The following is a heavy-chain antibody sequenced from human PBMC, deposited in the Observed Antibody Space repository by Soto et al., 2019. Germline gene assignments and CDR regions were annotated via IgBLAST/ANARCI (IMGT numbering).Heavy chain of an antibody. J-gene: IGHJ4*02. CDR1: GGSISSGGYY. V-gene: IGHV4-31*03. CDR2: IYYSGST. D-gene: IGHD6-19*01. CDR3: ARVVHVAVAGTPYFDY. Sequence: QVQLQESGPGLVKPSQTLSLTCTVSGGSISSGGYYWSWIRQHPGKGLEWIGYIYYSGSTYYNPSLKSRVTISVDTSKNQFSLKLSSVTAADTAVYYCARVVHVAVAGTPYFDYWGQGTLVTVSS.